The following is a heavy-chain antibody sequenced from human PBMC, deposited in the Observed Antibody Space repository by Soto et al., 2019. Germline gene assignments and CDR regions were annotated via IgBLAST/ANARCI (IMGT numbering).Heavy chain of an antibody. CDR3: ARWSYLDY. Sequence: PGGSLRLSCAASGLSFGSYALSWVRQAPGKGLEWVSTIRGSDGKTFYADSVKGRFSISRDTSQSTLYLQMNSLRADDTAMYYCARWSYLDYWGQGTRVTVSS. CDR1: GLSFGSYA. D-gene: IGHD3-3*01. V-gene: IGHV3-23*01. J-gene: IGHJ4*02. CDR2: IRGSDGKT.